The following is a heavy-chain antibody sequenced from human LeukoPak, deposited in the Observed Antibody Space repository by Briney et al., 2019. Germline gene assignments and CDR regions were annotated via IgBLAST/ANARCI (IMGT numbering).Heavy chain of an antibody. CDR2: INSDGSST. CDR3: AKDSVAVAGLVNHFDY. CDR1: GFTFSSYW. J-gene: IGHJ4*02. V-gene: IGHV3-74*01. D-gene: IGHD6-19*01. Sequence: PGGSLRLSCAASGFTFSSYWMHWVRQAPGKGLVWVSRINSDGSSTSYADSVKGRFTISRDNSRDTVYLRMKSLRVEDTAVYYCAKDSVAVAGLVNHFDYWGRGTLVTVSS.